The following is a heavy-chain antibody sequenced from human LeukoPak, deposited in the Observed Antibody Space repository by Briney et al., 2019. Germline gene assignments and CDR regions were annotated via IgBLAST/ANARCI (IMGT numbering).Heavy chain of an antibody. V-gene: IGHV3-43*01. CDR2: ISWDGGTT. Sequence: SGGSLRLSCAASGFTFDDYTMQWVRQAPGKGLEWVSLISWDGGTTYYADSVKGRFTISRDNTKNSLYLQMNSLRAEDTAVYYCARESYYYDSSGYYSPAGFDYWGQGTLVTVSS. CDR3: ARESYYYDSSGYYSPAGFDY. D-gene: IGHD3-22*01. CDR1: GFTFDDYT. J-gene: IGHJ4*02.